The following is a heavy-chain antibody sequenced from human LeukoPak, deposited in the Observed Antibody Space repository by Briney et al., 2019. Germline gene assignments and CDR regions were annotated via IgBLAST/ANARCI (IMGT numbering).Heavy chain of an antibody. Sequence: SETLSLTCTFSGDSIRSYYWSWIRQPPGKGLEWIGYLYYTGSTNYNPSLKSRVTISVDRSKKQFSLKVSSVTAADTAVYYCAGGPTSSFDYWGQGTLVTVSS. V-gene: IGHV4-59*08. CDR1: GDSIRSYY. CDR3: AGGPTSSFDY. J-gene: IGHJ4*02. D-gene: IGHD2-2*01. CDR2: LYYTGST.